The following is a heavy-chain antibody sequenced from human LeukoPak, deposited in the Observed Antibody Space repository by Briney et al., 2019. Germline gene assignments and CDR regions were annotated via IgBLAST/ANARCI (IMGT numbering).Heavy chain of an antibody. CDR3: ERDDDSSGYYFYAFDI. Sequence: SQTQSLTCTVSGGSISSGSYYWSWIRQPAGKGLEWIGRIYTSGSTNYNPSLKSRVTISVDTSKNQFSLKLSSVTAADTAVYYCERDDDSSGYYFYAFDIWGQGTMVTVSS. CDR1: GGSISSGSYY. V-gene: IGHV4-61*02. J-gene: IGHJ3*02. CDR2: IYTSGST. D-gene: IGHD3-22*01.